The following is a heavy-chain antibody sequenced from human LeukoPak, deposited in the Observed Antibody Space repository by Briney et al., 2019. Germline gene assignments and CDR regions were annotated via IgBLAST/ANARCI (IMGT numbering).Heavy chain of an antibody. V-gene: IGHV4-61*08. CDR2: IYYSGST. CDR3: ARAARGYSYGPFDY. Sequence: SETLSLTCTVSGGSISNGDHYWSWIRQPPGRGLEGIGYIYYSGSTNYNPSLKSRVTISVDTSKNQFSLKLSSVTAADTAVYYCARAARGYSYGPFDYWGQGTLVTVSS. CDR1: GGSISNGDHY. J-gene: IGHJ4*02. D-gene: IGHD5-18*01.